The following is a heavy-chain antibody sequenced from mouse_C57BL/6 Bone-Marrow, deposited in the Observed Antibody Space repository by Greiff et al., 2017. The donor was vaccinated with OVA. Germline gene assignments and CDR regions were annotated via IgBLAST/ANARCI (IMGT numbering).Heavy chain of an antibody. D-gene: IGHD1-1*01. J-gene: IGHJ4*01. V-gene: IGHV2-6-1*01. CDR3: ARQEDYYGSRLMDY. CDR1: GFSLTSYG. Sequence: VKLQESGPGLVAPSQSLSITCTVSGFSLTSYGVHWVRQPPGKGLEWLVVIWSDGSTTYNSALKSRLSISKDNSKSQVFLKMNSLQTDDTAMYYCARQEDYYGSRLMDYWGQGTSVTVSS. CDR2: IWSDGST.